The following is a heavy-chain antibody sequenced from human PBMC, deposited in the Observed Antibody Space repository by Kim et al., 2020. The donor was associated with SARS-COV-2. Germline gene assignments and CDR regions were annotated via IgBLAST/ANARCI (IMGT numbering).Heavy chain of an antibody. V-gene: IGHV4-39*01. J-gene: IGHJ4*01. Sequence: SETLSLTCTVSGGSMNSGTYYWGWIRQAPGMGLEWIGNIYKDGSAYYNPSLKSRVTISVDPSTNQFSLQLRYVTAADTSVYYCARHAGSRGYYGSASYYYLDFWGHGTLVNVSS. CDR2: IYKDGSA. D-gene: IGHD3-10*01. CDR1: GGSMNSGTYY. CDR3: ARHAGSRGYYGSASYYYLDF.